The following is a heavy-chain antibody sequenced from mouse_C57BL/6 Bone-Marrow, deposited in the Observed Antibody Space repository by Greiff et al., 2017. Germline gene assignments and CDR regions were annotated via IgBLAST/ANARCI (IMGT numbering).Heavy chain of an antibody. J-gene: IGHJ2*01. D-gene: IGHD1-1*01. V-gene: IGHV1-9*01. CDR2: ILPGSGST. Sequence: QVQLQQSGAELMKPGASVKLSCKATGYTFTGYWIEWVKQRPGHGLEWIGEILPGSGSTNYNAKFKGKATFTADTSSNTAYMQLSSLTTEDSAIXYCARDPSTTVVATGDYWGQGTTLTVSS. CDR1: GYTFTGYW. CDR3: ARDPSTTVVATGDY.